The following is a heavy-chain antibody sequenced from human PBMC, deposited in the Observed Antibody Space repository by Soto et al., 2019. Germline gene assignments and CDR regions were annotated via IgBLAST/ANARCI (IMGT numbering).Heavy chain of an antibody. Sequence: SETLSLTCTVSGGSISSYYWSWIRQPPGKGLEWIGYIYYSGSTNYNPSLKSRVTISVDTSKNQFSLKLSSVTAADTAVYYCARRRIAARRYYYYYMDVWGKGTTVTVS. CDR3: ARRRIAARRYYYYYMDV. D-gene: IGHD6-6*01. CDR1: GGSISSYY. J-gene: IGHJ6*03. V-gene: IGHV4-59*08. CDR2: IYYSGST.